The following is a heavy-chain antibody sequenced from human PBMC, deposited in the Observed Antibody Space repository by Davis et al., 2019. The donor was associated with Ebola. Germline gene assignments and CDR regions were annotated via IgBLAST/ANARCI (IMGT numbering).Heavy chain of an antibody. CDR1: GFTFSTYA. D-gene: IGHD3-22*01. Sequence: GESLKISCAGSGFTFSTYAMTWVRQAPGKGLEWVSRISGSGGDPHYADSVKGRFTISRDNSRNTLYLQMNSLRVEDTAVYYCARYVGSSGIGYFDPWGQGTLVTVSS. V-gene: IGHV3-23*01. CDR2: ISGSGGDP. J-gene: IGHJ4*02. CDR3: ARYVGSSGIGYFDP.